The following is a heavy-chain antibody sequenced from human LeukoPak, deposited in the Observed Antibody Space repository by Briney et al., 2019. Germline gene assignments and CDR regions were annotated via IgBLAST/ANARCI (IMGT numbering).Heavy chain of an antibody. CDR2: IDNAGSIT. CDR3: VRSAFHAGSGNYYDY. CDR1: GFTFSNYW. Sequence: PGGSLRLSCAASGFTFSNYWIHWVRQAPGKGLVWVSRIDNAGSITTYADSVKGRFTISRDNDENTLYLQMNSLRVEDTAVYYCVRSAFHAGSGNYYDYWGQGTLVTVSS. V-gene: IGHV3-74*03. J-gene: IGHJ4*02. D-gene: IGHD3-22*01.